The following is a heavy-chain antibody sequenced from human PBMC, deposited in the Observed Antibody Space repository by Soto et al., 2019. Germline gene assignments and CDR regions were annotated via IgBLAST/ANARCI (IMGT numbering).Heavy chain of an antibody. CDR2: IKQDGSEK. V-gene: IGHV3-7*04. J-gene: IGHJ4*02. D-gene: IGHD3-10*01. CDR3: ARDWAYYYGSGSYSLY. CDR1: GFTFSSYW. Sequence: EVQLVESGGGLVQPGGSLRLSCAASGFTFSSYWMSWVRQAPGKGLEWVANIKQDGSEKYYVDSVKGRFTISRDNAKNSLYRQMNSLRAEDTAVYYCARDWAYYYGSGSYSLYWGQGTLVTVSS.